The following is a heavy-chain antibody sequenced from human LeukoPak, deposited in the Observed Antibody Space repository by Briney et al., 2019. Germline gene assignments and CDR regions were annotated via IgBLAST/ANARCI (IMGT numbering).Heavy chain of an antibody. CDR1: GYTFTTYF. CDR2: INTNNANT. Sequence: ASVKLSCKTSGYTFTTYFIHWMRQAPGRGLEWLGMINTNNANTNYAYTFRGRVTITADMSTTTVYMALRSLISDDTAVYFCVRGQAGGHFAYWAQGTRVTVSS. V-gene: IGHV1-46*01. D-gene: IGHD3-10*01. CDR3: VRGQAGGHFAY. J-gene: IGHJ4*02.